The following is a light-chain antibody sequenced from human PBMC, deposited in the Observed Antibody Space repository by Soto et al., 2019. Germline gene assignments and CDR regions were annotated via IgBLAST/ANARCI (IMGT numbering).Light chain of an antibody. CDR2: DVS. CDR1: SSDVGGYTY. Sequence: QSALTQPASVSGSPGQSITISCAGTSSDVGGYTYVSWYQQHPGKAPKLMIYDVSNRPSGVSNRFSGSKPGNTASLTISGLQAEDEADYYCTSYTSSSTPYVFGGGTKLTVL. CDR3: TSYTSSSTPYV. J-gene: IGLJ1*01. V-gene: IGLV2-14*01.